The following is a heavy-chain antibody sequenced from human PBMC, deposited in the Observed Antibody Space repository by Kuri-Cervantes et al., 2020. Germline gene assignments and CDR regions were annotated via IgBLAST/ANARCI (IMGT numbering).Heavy chain of an antibody. CDR3: ARDRRLEWLRPGYYYYYGMDV. CDR1: GDSISSGGYY. V-gene: IGHV4-31*03. D-gene: IGHD3-3*01. CDR2: IYYSGSI. Sequence: LRLSCTVSGDSISSGGYYWSWIRQHPGKGLEWIGYIYYSGSIYYNPSLKSRVTISLDTSKNQFSLSLTSVTAADTAVYYCARDRRLEWLRPGYYYYYGMDVWGQGTTVTVSS. J-gene: IGHJ6*02.